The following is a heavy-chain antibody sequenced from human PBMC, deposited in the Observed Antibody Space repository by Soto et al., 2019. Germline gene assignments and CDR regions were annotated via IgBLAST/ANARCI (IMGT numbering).Heavy chain of an antibody. D-gene: IGHD6-19*01. CDR2: IIPILGTA. Sequence: ASVKVSCKASGGTFSSYAISWVRQAPGQGLEWMGGIIPILGTANYAQKFQGRVTITADKSTSTAYMELSSLRSEDTAVYYCARGSSGWYVEYYYYYGMDVWGQGTTVTVSS. CDR3: ARGSSGWYVEYYYYYGMDV. CDR1: GGTFSSYA. J-gene: IGHJ6*02. V-gene: IGHV1-69*10.